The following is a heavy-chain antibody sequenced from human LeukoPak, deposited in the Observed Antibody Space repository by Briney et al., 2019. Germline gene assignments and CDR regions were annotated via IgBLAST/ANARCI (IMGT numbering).Heavy chain of an antibody. CDR2: IYSGGST. J-gene: IGHJ4*02. Sequence: PGGSLRLSCAASGFTVTSDYMSWVRQAPGKGLEWGSVIYSGGSTYYADSVKGRFTISRDNSKNTLYLQMNTLRAEDTAVYYCARAQRGSSWSFDYWGQGTLVTVSS. CDR3: ARAQRGSSWSFDY. D-gene: IGHD6-13*01. V-gene: IGHV3-53*01. CDR1: GFTVTSDY.